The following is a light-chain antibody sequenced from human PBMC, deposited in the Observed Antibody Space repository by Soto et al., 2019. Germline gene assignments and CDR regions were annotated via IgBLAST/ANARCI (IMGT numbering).Light chain of an antibody. V-gene: IGKV3-15*01. J-gene: IGKJ1*01. Sequence: EIVMTQSPATLSVSPGERATLSCRASQNVSSNLAWYQQKPAQAPRLLIYGASTRATGIPARFSGSGCGTEFTLTISSLQCEDFAVYYCQHYNNWPPWTFGQGTKVEIK. CDR2: GAS. CDR1: QNVSSN. CDR3: QHYNNWPPWT.